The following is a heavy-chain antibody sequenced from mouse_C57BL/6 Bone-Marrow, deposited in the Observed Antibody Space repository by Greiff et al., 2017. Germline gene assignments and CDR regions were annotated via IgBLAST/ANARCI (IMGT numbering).Heavy chain of an antibody. D-gene: IGHD1-1*01. Sequence: QVQLQQSGPELVKPGASVKISCKASGYAFSSSWMNWVKQRPGKGLEWIGRIYPGDGDTNYNGKFKGKATLTADKSSSTAYMQLSSLTSEDSAVYFWAREYDGTDLYFDVWGTGTTVTVSS. V-gene: IGHV1-82*01. J-gene: IGHJ1*03. CDR3: AREYDGTDLYFDV. CDR2: IYPGDGDT. CDR1: GYAFSSSW.